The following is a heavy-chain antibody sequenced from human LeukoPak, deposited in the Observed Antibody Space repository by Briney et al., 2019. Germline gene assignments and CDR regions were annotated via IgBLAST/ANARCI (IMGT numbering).Heavy chain of an antibody. Sequence: PSETLSLTCTVSGASVSSGDYCWSWIRQPPGKGLEWIAYIYYTGSTNYNPSLKSRVTISVDKSENHISLKLTSVTAADTAVYYCAREGGPYRPLDYSGQGTLVTVAS. CDR1: GASVSSGDYC. V-gene: IGHV4-61*03. J-gene: IGHJ4*02. CDR3: AREGGPYRPLDY. CDR2: IYYTGST.